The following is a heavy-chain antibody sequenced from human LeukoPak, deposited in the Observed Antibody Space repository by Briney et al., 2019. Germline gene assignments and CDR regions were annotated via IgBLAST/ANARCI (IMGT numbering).Heavy chain of an antibody. V-gene: IGHV1-18*01. Sequence: GASVKVSCKASGYTFTSYGISWVRQAPGQGLEWMGWISAYNGNTNYAQKLQGRVTMTTDTSTSTAYMELRSLRSDDTAVYYCAREPVGYCSGGSCHSEDYYYYGMDVWGQGTTVTVSS. J-gene: IGHJ6*02. CDR1: GYTFTSYG. CDR3: AREPVGYCSGGSCHSEDYYYYGMDV. D-gene: IGHD2-15*01. CDR2: ISAYNGNT.